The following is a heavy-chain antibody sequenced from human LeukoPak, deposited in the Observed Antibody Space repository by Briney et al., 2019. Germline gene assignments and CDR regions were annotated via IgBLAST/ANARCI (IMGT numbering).Heavy chain of an antibody. V-gene: IGHV3-23*01. CDR2: ISGSGGST. Sequence: GGSLRLSCAASEFTFSSYAMSWVRQAPGKGLEWVSAISGSGGSTYYADSVKGRFTISRDNSKNTLYLQMNSLRAEDTAVYYCAKDRHSSSWYDYWGQGTLVTVSS. D-gene: IGHD6-13*01. CDR3: AKDRHSSSWYDY. J-gene: IGHJ4*02. CDR1: EFTFSSYA.